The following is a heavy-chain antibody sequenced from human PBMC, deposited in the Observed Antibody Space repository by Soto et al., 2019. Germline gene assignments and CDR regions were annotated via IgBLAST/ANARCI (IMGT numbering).Heavy chain of an antibody. D-gene: IGHD3-3*01. CDR2: ISAYNGNT. CDR1: GYTFTSYG. Sequence: GASVKVSCKASGYTFTSYGISWVRQAPGQGLEWMGWISAYNGNTNYAQKLQGRVTMTTDTSTSTAYMELRSLRSDDTAVYYCARVTDDFWSGYYAFDIWGQGTMVTVSS. CDR3: ARVTDDFWSGYYAFDI. J-gene: IGHJ3*02. V-gene: IGHV1-18*01.